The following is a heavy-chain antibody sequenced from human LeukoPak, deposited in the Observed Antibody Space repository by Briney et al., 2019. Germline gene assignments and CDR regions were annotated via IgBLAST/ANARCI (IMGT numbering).Heavy chain of an antibody. CDR3: ARVGPSGDFDY. CDR2: IGTAGDT. V-gene: IGHV3-13*01. J-gene: IGHJ4*02. D-gene: IGHD2-15*01. Sequence: GGSLRLSCAASGFTFSSYDMHWVRQATGKGLEWVSAIGTAGDTYYPGSVKGRFTISRENAKNSLYLQMNSLRAGDTAVYYCARVGPSGDFDYWGQGTLVTVPS. CDR1: GFTFSSYD.